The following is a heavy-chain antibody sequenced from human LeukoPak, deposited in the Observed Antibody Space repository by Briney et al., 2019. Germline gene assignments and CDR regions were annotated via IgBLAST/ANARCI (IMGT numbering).Heavy chain of an antibody. V-gene: IGHV3-30-3*01. J-gene: IGHJ6*02. CDR2: ISYDGSNK. CDR3: ARPYSGSYYWGMDV. CDR1: GFTFSRYV. Sequence: GGSLRLSCAASGFTFSRYVMHWVRQAPGKGLEGVAVISYDGSNKYYADSVKGRFTISRDNSKNTLYLQVNSLRAEDTAVYYCARPYSGSYYWGMDVWGQGTTVTVSS. D-gene: IGHD1-26*01.